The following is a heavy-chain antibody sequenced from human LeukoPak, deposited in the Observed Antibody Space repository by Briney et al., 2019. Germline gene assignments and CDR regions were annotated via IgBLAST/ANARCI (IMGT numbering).Heavy chain of an antibody. V-gene: IGHV3-64*01. D-gene: IGHD3-10*01. Sequence: GGSLRLSCAASGFTFSSYAMHWVRQAPGKGLEYVSAISSNGGRTYYANSVKGRFTISRDNSKNTLYLQMGSLRAEDMAVYYCARSPGEVVNPEYAFDIWGQGTMVTVSS. CDR2: ISSNGGRT. CDR1: GFTFSSYA. J-gene: IGHJ3*02. CDR3: ARSPGEVVNPEYAFDI.